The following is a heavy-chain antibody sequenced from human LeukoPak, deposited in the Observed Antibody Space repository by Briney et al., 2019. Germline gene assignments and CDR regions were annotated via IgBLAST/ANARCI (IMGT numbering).Heavy chain of an antibody. Sequence: AETLSLTCTVSGVSISSYYWSWIRQPPGKGLECIGFISSSGNTNYNPSLESRVTISKDMSKNQFSLKLSSVTAADTALYFCARLIYNTYTNNWRFDYWGQGTLVTISS. CDR3: ARLIYNTYTNNWRFDY. CDR2: ISSSGNT. CDR1: GVSISSYY. J-gene: IGHJ4*02. D-gene: IGHD1-1*01. V-gene: IGHV4-4*08.